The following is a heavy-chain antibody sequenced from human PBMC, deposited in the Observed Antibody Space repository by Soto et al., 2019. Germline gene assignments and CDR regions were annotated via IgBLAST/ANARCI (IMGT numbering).Heavy chain of an antibody. CDR3: ARDQYYYDSSGYYRGGLDAFDI. Sequence: QVQLVESGGGVVQPGRSLRLSCAASGFTFSSYGMHWVRQAPGKGLEWVAVIWYDGSNKYYADSVKGRFTISRDNSKNTLYLQMNSLRAEDTAVYYCARDQYYYDSSGYYRGGLDAFDIWGQGTMVTVSS. J-gene: IGHJ3*02. CDR2: IWYDGSNK. CDR1: GFTFSSYG. V-gene: IGHV3-33*01. D-gene: IGHD3-22*01.